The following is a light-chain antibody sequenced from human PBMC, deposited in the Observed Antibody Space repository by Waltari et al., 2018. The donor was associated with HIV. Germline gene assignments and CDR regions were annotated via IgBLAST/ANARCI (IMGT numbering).Light chain of an antibody. CDR3: QQRSTWPSLT. Sequence: EIVLTQSPATLSLSPGERATLSCRASQSVSSYLAWYQQKPGQAPRLLIYDASNMATGIPARFSGSGSGTDFTLTISSLEPEDFAIYYCQQRSTWPSLTFGGGTKVEIK. J-gene: IGKJ4*01. V-gene: IGKV3-11*01. CDR2: DAS. CDR1: QSVSSY.